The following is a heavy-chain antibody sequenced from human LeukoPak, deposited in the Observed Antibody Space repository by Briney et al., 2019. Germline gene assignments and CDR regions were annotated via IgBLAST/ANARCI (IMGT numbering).Heavy chain of an antibody. CDR2: IYPGDSDT. J-gene: IGHJ4*02. V-gene: IGHV5-51*01. Sequence: GESLKISCKGSGYSFTSYWIGWVRQMPGKGLEWMGIIYPGDSDTRYSPSFQGQVTISADKSISTAYLQWSSLMASDTAMYYCARHHEPGYSTSWCYYWGQGTLVTVSS. CDR1: GYSFTSYW. D-gene: IGHD6-13*01. CDR3: ARHHEPGYSTSWCYY.